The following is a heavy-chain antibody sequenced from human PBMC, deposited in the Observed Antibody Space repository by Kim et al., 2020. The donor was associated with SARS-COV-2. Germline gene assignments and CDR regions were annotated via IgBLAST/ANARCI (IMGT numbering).Heavy chain of an antibody. CDR2: IKSNSDGGAT. V-gene: IGHV3-15*01. J-gene: IGHJ4*02. Sequence: GGSLRLSCVASGFTFINAWMSWVRRAPGKGLEWVARIKSNSDGGATDYAAPVKGRFTISRDDSRNMLFLQMNSLKTEDTAVYYCTTGVVGREWDLLRLNYWGQGTLVSVSS. D-gene: IGHD1-26*01. CDR1: GFTFINAW. CDR3: TTGVVGREWDLLRLNY.